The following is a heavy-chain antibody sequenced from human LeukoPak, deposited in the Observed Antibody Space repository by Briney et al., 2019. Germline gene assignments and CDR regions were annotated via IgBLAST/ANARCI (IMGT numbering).Heavy chain of an antibody. CDR1: GFPVSAYY. V-gene: IGHV3-53*01. CDR3: ARGPGGDDH. CDR2: IYSGGST. J-gene: IGHJ4*02. D-gene: IGHD3-16*01. Sequence: GGSLRLSCAASGFPVSAYYMSWVRQAPGKGLEWVSVIYSGGSTYYANSVGGRFTISRDNSKNTLFLQMNSLRAEDTAVYYCARGPGGDDHWGQGTLVTVSS.